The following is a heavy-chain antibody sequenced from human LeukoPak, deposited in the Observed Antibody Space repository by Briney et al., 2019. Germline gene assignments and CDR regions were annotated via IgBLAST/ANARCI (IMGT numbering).Heavy chain of an antibody. V-gene: IGHV4-59*01. CDR2: IYYRGSY. Sequence: SEPLSLTCSVSGVPISTYYGSWIRQPPGEGREWMGNIYYRGSYYYHPSLKSRVTVSVDTAKNEFSLKLSSVTAADTAVYCCARQLYCNSCCDSWGQGTLVTVST. D-gene: IGHD6-6*01. J-gene: IGHJ4*02. CDR3: ARQLYCNSCCDS. CDR1: GVPISTYY.